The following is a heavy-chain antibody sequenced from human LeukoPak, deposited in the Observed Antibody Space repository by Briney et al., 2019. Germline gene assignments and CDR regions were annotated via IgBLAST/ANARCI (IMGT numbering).Heavy chain of an antibody. J-gene: IGHJ5*02. V-gene: IGHV4-30-2*01. Sequence: SGTLSLTCAVSGGSISSGGYSWSWIRQPPGKGLEWIGYIYHSGSTYYNPSLKSRVTISVDRSKNQFSLKLSSVTAADTAVYYCARVGYGGNSGWFDPWGQGTLVTVSS. CDR3: ARVGYGGNSGWFDP. CDR1: GGSISSGGYS. CDR2: IYHSGST. D-gene: IGHD4-23*01.